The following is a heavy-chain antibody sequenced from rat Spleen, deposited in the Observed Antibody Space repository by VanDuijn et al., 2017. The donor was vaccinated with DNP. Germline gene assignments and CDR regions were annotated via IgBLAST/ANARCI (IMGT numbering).Heavy chain of an antibody. Sequence: EVQLVESGGGLVQPGRSLKLSCAASGFTFSNYGMHWIRQAPTKGLEWVASITNTGGSTYYLDSVKGRFTLSRDNSKSTLFLQMDSLRSEDTATYYCTRKYTTDYYFDYWGRGVMVTVSS. J-gene: IGHJ2*01. CDR1: GFTFSNYG. V-gene: IGHV5-19*01. D-gene: IGHD1-6*01. CDR3: TRKYTTDYYFDY. CDR2: ITNTGGST.